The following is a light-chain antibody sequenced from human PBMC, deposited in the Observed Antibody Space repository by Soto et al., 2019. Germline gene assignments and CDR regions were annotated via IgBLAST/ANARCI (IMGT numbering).Light chain of an antibody. CDR1: SSDVGGYNY. CDR2: DVS. CDR3: SSYTSSSTVV. Sequence: QSVLTQPASVSGSPGQSITISCTGTSSDVGGYNYVSWYQHHPGKAPKLMIYDVSNRPSGVSNRFSGSKSGNTASLTISGLQAEDEADYCCSSYTSSSTVVFGGGTKLTVL. V-gene: IGLV2-14*03. J-gene: IGLJ2*01.